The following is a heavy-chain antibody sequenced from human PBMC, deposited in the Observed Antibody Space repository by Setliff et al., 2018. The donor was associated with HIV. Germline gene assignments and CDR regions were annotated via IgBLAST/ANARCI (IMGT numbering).Heavy chain of an antibody. CDR2: SYYSGRT. CDR1: GGSIGGSTYY. CDR3: ARRGRTGNSYVLHWFDP. V-gene: IGHV4-39*07. Sequence: SETLSLTCKVSGGSIGGSTYYWGWVRQSPGKGLEWIASSYYSGRTTYNPSLRSRVTISVDTSKNQFSLSLTSVTAADTAVYFCARRGRTGNSYVLHWFDPWGQGTLVTVSS. J-gene: IGHJ5*02. D-gene: IGHD5-18*01.